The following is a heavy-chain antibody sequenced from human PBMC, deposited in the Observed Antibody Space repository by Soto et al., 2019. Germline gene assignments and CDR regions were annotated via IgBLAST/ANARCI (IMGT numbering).Heavy chain of an antibody. CDR3: AREWSAAGHFYGMDV. CDR2: MNTNSDDT. V-gene: IGHV1-8*01. J-gene: IGHJ6*02. CDR1: GYTFTSYD. D-gene: IGHD6-13*01. Sequence: ASVKVSCKTSGYTFTSYDINWVRQAPGQGLEWVGWMNTNSDDTRSAQKFRGRLTSTRDKSMRAVYMKLSNLRPDDSAVYYCAREWSAAGHFYGMDVWGQGTTVTVSS.